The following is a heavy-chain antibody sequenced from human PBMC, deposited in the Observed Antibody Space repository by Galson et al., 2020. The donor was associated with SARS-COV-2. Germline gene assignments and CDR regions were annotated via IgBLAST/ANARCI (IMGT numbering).Heavy chain of an antibody. CDR3: AREGGNSIDY. Sequence: TGGSLRLSCAASGFTFSSYAMHWVRQAPGKGLEWVAVISYDGSNKYYADSVKGRFTNSRDNSKNTLYLQMNSLRAEDTAVYYCAREGGNSIDYWGQGTLVTVSS. CDR2: ISYDGSNK. D-gene: IGHD2-21*02. V-gene: IGHV3-30-3*01. CDR1: GFTFSSYA. J-gene: IGHJ4*02.